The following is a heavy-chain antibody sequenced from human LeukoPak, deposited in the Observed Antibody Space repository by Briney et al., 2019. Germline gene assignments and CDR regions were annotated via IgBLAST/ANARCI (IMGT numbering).Heavy chain of an antibody. Sequence: SQTLSLTCTVSGGSISSGSYYWSWIRQPAGKGLEWIGRIYASGSTNYNPSLKSRVSMSIEKSKSQFSLKLNSVTAADTAIYYCARDFRISGWTDACDIWGQGTMVTVSS. D-gene: IGHD6-19*01. J-gene: IGHJ3*02. V-gene: IGHV4-61*02. CDR2: IYASGST. CDR3: ARDFRISGWTDACDI. CDR1: GGSISSGSYY.